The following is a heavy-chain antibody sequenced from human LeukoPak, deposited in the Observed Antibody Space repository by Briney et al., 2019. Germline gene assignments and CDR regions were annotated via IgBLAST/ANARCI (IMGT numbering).Heavy chain of an antibody. V-gene: IGHV4-4*02. CDR1: GGSIKSNNW. Sequence: SETLSLTCAVSGGSIKSNNWWSWVRQPPGKGLEWIGEIYHSGSTNYNPSLESRVTVSVDKSKNQFSLKLSSVTAADTAVYYCARGTYYYDRSGYYGVDYWGQGTLVTVSS. CDR3: ARGTYYYDRSGYYGVDY. CDR2: IYHSGST. D-gene: IGHD3-22*01. J-gene: IGHJ4*02.